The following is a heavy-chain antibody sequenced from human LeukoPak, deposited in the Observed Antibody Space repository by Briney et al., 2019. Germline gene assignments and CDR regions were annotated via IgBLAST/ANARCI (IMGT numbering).Heavy chain of an antibody. CDR3: AKDHLPGIVVADRDY. CDR1: GFALSSYA. Sequence: PGGSLGLSCAASGFALSSYAMSWVRQAPGKGLEWVSATSSSDAGTYHAESVRGRFTISRDNSKNTLYLQMNSLRADDAAVYYCAKDHLPGIVVADRDYWGQGTLVTVSS. V-gene: IGHV3-23*01. CDR2: TSSSDAGT. J-gene: IGHJ4*02. D-gene: IGHD6-19*01.